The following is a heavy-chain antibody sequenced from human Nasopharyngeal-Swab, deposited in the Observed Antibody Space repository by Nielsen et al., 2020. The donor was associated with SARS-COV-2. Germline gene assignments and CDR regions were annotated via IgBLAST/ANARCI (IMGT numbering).Heavy chain of an antibody. V-gene: IGHV3-48*04. J-gene: IGHJ3*02. CDR1: GFSGYD. CDR3: AKDLSSSSYDAFDI. Sequence: GGSLRLSCAVSGFSGYDMNWVRQAPGKGLEWLSYISGSSGTIYYADSVKGRFTISRDNAKNSLFLQMNSLRPEDTALYYCAKDLSSSSYDAFDIWGQGTMVTVSS. D-gene: IGHD6-13*01. CDR2: ISGSSGTI.